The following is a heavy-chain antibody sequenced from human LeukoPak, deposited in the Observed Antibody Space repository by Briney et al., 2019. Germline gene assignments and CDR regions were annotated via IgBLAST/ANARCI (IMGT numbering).Heavy chain of an antibody. CDR1: GFTFSSYA. J-gene: IGHJ4*02. D-gene: IGHD6-19*01. CDR3: VKGGKYGSGHYEY. CDR2: MSYDGSDK. V-gene: IGHV3-30*18. Sequence: PGGSLRLSCEASGFTFSSYAMHWVRQAPGKGLEWVAVMSYDGSDKYFADSVKGRFTISRDNSKNTLYLQMSSLRADDAARYYCVKGGKYGSGHYEYWGQGTLVTVSS.